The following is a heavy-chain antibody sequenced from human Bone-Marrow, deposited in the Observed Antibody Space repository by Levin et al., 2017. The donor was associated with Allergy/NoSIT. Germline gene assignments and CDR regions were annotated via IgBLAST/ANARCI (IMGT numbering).Heavy chain of an antibody. J-gene: IGHJ4*02. CDR2: ISSSGSTI. D-gene: IGHD2-2*01. Sequence: GGSLRLSCAASGFTFSDYYMSWIRQAPGKGLEWVSYISSSGSTIYYADSVKGRFTISRDNAKNSLYLQMNSLRAEDTAVYYCARDRVSYCSSTSCYWFVEIGSFDYWGQGTLVTVSS. V-gene: IGHV3-11*01. CDR1: GFTFSDYY. CDR3: ARDRVSYCSSTSCYWFVEIGSFDY.